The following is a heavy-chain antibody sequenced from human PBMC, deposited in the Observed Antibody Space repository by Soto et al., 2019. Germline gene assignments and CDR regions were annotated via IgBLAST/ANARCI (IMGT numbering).Heavy chain of an antibody. CDR3: ATAHDYGDYGGYAFDI. CDR2: ISYDGSNK. V-gene: IGHV3-30*03. CDR1: GFTFSSYG. Sequence: QVQLVESGGGVVQPGRSLRLSCAASGFTFSSYGMHWVRQAPGKGLEWVAVISYDGSNKYYADSVKGRFTISRDNXKXXLYLQMNSLRAEDTAVYYCATAHDYGDYGGYAFDIWGQGTMVTVSS. J-gene: IGHJ3*02. D-gene: IGHD4-17*01.